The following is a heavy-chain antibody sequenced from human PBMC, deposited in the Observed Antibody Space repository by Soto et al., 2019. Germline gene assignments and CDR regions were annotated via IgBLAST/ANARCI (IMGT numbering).Heavy chain of an antibody. V-gene: IGHV3-23*01. CDR1: GFTFSSYA. CDR3: AKHLSYCSGGSCYVDY. Sequence: EVQLLESGGGLVQPGGSLRLSCAASGFTFSSYAMSWVRQAPGKGLEWVSAISGSGGSTYYADSVKGRFTISRDNSKNTLYLQMNSLRAEDTAVYYCAKHLSYCSGGSCYVDYRGQGTLVTFSS. CDR2: ISGSGGST. D-gene: IGHD2-15*01. J-gene: IGHJ4*02.